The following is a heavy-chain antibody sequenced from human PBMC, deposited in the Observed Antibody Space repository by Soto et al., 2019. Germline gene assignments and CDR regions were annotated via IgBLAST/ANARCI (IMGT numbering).Heavy chain of an antibody. CDR1: GFTFSSYS. D-gene: IGHD4-17*01. J-gene: IGHJ6*03. Sequence: PGGSLRLSCAASGFTFSSYSMNWVRQAPGKGLEWVSSISSSSSYIYYAGSVKGRFTISRDNAKNSLYLQMNSLRAEDTAVYYCARDSASGDYDYYYYMDVWGKGTTVTVSS. V-gene: IGHV3-21*01. CDR3: ARDSASGDYDYYYYMDV. CDR2: ISSSSSYI.